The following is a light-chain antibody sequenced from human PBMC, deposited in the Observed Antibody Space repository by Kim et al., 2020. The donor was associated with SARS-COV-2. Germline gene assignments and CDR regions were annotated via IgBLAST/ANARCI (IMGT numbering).Light chain of an antibody. CDR2: AAS. CDR1: QSISSH. V-gene: IGKV1-39*01. J-gene: IGKJ3*01. CDR3: QQSYISPFT. Sequence: DIQMTQSPSSLSASVGDRVTITCRTSQSISSHLNWYHQKPGRAPKLLISAASTLQGRVPSRFSGSGSETDFTLTISSLQPEDFATYFCQQSYISPFTFGPGTKVDIK.